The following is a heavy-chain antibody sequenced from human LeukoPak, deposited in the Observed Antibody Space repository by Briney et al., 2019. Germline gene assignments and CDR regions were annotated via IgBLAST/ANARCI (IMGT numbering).Heavy chain of an antibody. CDR3: AKGNPGIVGARDPFDI. D-gene: IGHD1-26*01. J-gene: IGHJ3*02. CDR1: GYTFTSYD. V-gene: IGHV1-8*03. CDR2: MNPNSGNT. Sequence: ASVKVSCKASGYTFTSYDINWVRQATGQGLEWMGWMNPNSGNTGYAQKFQGRVTITRNTSISTAYMELSSLRAEDTAVYYCAKGNPGIVGARDPFDIWGQGTMVTVSS.